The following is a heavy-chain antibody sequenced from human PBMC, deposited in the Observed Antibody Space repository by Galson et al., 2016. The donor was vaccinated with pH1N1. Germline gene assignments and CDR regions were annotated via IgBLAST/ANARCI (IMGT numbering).Heavy chain of an antibody. V-gene: IGHV1-18*01. J-gene: IGHJ6*02. CDR2: IGAYNGHT. CDR1: GYTFSSYG. CDR3: AREGYSHCDAYYFGMGV. Sequence: SVKVSCKASGYTFSSYGISWVRQAPGQGLEWMGWIGAYNGHTNYAQKVQGRVTMTADTSTSTVYMELRSLRSDDTAVYYCAREGYSHCDAYYFGMGVWGQGATVTVSS. D-gene: IGHD5-12*01.